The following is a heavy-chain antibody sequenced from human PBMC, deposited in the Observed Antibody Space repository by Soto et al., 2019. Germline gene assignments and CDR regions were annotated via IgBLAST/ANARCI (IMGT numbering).Heavy chain of an antibody. CDR3: ARIYRPELGVYYFDF. CDR1: GFSLSNANVG. J-gene: IGHJ4*02. D-gene: IGHD3-10*01. V-gene: IGHV2-26*01. Sequence: QVTLKESGPVLVKPTETLILTCTVSGFSLSNANVGVTWIRQPPGKALEWLAHIFSDDEKSSNPSLKRKVTISKDTSESQVVLTMTNMDPVDTATYYCARIYRPELGVYYFDFWGQGALVTVSS. CDR2: IFSDDEK.